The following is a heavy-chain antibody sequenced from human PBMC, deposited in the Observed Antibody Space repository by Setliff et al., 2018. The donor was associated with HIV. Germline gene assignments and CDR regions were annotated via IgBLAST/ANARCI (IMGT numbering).Heavy chain of an antibody. CDR3: ARIGSHKIRDTFDI. Sequence: SETLSLTCVVYGGSFRGYYWSWTRQPPGKGLEWIGEINHSGSTDYNPSLKSRVTISVDTSKNQFSLKLSSVTAADTAVYYCARIGSHKIRDTFDIWGQGTMVTVSS. D-gene: IGHD1-26*01. CDR1: GGSFRGYY. V-gene: IGHV4-34*01. J-gene: IGHJ3*02. CDR2: INHSGST.